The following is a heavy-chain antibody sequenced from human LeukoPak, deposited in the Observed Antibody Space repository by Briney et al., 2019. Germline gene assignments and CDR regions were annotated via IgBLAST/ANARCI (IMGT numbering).Heavy chain of an antibody. CDR1: GFTFDDYA. CDR3: ALTYYYDSSGYSAEYFQH. V-gene: IGHV3-43*02. J-gene: IGHJ1*01. Sequence: PGGSLRLXCAASGFTFDDYAMHWVRHAPGKGLEWVSLISGDGGSTYYADSVKGRFTISRDNSKNSLYLQMNSLRTEDTALYYCALTYYYDSSGYSAEYFQHWGQGTLVTVSS. CDR2: ISGDGGST. D-gene: IGHD3-22*01.